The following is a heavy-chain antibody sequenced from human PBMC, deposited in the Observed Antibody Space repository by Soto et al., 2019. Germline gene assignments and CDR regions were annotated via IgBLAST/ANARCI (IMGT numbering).Heavy chain of an antibody. CDR1: GFAFSSYA. D-gene: IGHD3-22*01. CDR2: ISYDGSNK. J-gene: IGHJ4*02. V-gene: IGHV3-30-3*01. Sequence: PGESLKISCAASGFAFSSYAMHWVRQAPGKGLEWVAVISYDGSNKYYADSVKGRFTISRDNSKNTLYLQMNSLRAEDTAVYYCARVSYYDSSVPLGYWGQGTLVTVSS. CDR3: ARVSYYDSSVPLGY.